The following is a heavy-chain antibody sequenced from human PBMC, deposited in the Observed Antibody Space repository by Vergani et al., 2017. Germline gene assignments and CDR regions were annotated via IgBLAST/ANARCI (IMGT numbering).Heavy chain of an antibody. J-gene: IGHJ3*02. CDR2: IYYSGST. Sequence: QLQLPESGPGLVKPSETLSLTCTVSGGSISSSSYYWGWIRQPPGKGLEWIGSIYYSGSTYYNPSLKSRVTISVDTSKNQFSLKLSSVTAADTAVYYCASALEPGTMIDAFDIWGQGTMVTVSS. CDR1: GGSISSSSYY. V-gene: IGHV4-39*01. D-gene: IGHD3-22*01. CDR3: ASALEPGTMIDAFDI.